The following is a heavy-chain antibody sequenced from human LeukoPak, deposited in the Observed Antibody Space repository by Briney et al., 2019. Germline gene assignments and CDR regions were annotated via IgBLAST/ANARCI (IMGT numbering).Heavy chain of an antibody. CDR1: GGSISSGGYS. V-gene: IGHV4-30-2*01. CDR3: ARDRPPYYYGSGSFFDF. D-gene: IGHD3-10*01. CDR2: IYHSGST. Sequence: PSETLSLTCAVSGGSISSGGYSWSWIRQPPGKGLEWIGYIYHSGSTYYNPSLKSRVTISVDRSKNQFSLKLSSVTAADTAVYYCARDRPPYYYGSGSFFDFWGQGALVTVSS. J-gene: IGHJ4*02.